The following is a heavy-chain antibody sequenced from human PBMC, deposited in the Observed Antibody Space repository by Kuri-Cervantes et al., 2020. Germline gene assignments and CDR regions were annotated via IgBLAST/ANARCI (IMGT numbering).Heavy chain of an antibody. D-gene: IGHD6-19*01. Sequence: SETLSLTCTVSGGSISSGDYYWSWIRQPPGKGLEWIGYIYHSGSTYYNPSLKSRVTISVDTSKNQFSLELSSVTAADTAVYYCARGAAAVAGTFLRGRAKRYYFDYWGQGTLVTVSS. CDR2: IYHSGST. V-gene: IGHV4-30-4*01. J-gene: IGHJ4*02. CDR1: GGSISSGDYY. CDR3: ARGAAAVAGTFLRGRAKRYYFDY.